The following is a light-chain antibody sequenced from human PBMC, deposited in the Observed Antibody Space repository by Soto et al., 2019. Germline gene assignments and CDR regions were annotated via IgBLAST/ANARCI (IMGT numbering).Light chain of an antibody. Sequence: EIMLTQSPGTLSLSPGERATLSCRASQSVSSSHLAWYQQKPGQAPRLLMYGASTRATGIPDRFSGSGSGTDFTLTISSLEPEDFAVYYCQQYDSSVTFGQGTRLEIK. CDR1: QSVSSSH. J-gene: IGKJ5*01. CDR2: GAS. CDR3: QQYDSSVT. V-gene: IGKV3-20*01.